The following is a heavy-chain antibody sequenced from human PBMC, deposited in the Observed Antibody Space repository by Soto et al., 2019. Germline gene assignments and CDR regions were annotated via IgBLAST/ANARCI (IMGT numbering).Heavy chain of an antibody. V-gene: IGHV1-2*04. D-gene: IGHD3-9*01. J-gene: IGHJ4*02. CDR3: ARARRGGYDILTGYYNKGVFDY. CDR2: INPNSGGT. Sequence: VKVSCKASGYTFTGYYMHWVRQAPGQGLEWMGWINPNSGGTNYAQKFQGWVTMTRDTSISTAYMELSRLRSDDTAVYYCARARRGGYDILTGYYNKGVFDYWGQGTLVTVSS. CDR1: GYTFTGYY.